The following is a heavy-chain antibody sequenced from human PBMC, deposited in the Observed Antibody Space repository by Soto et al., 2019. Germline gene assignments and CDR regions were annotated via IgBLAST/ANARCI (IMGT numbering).Heavy chain of an antibody. Sequence: VPLVESGGGSVQRGGSLRLSCVASGITFSGFWMHWVRQVPGKGLVWVARVDSAGSGTSYADSVKGRFTISRDNAKNTLSPLIYTLRVEYAAVYYCATVVERCGQGTPVTGSS. V-gene: IGHV3-74*01. CDR1: GITFSGFW. J-gene: IGHJ5*02. CDR2: VDSAGSGT. CDR3: ATVVER.